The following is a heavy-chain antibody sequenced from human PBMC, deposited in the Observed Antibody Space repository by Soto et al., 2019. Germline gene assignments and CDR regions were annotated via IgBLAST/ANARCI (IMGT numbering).Heavy chain of an antibody. CDR1: GGTFSSYA. CDR2: IIPIFGTA. D-gene: IGHD2-2*01. V-gene: IGHV1-69*13. Sequence: GASVKVSCKASGGTFSSYAISWVRQAPGQGLEWMGGIIPIFGTANYAQKFQGRVTITADESRNTLYLQPSSLRHEDTAVYYCAKDGGPAYCNSPGCSAQHFDYWGQGTQVTVSS. J-gene: IGHJ4*02. CDR3: AKDGGPAYCNSPGCSAQHFDY.